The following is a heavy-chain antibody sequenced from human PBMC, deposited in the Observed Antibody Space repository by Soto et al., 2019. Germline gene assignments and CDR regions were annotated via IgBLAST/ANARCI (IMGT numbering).Heavy chain of an antibody. J-gene: IGHJ4*02. Sequence: SETLSLTCTVSGGSISSYYWSWIRQPPGKGLKWIGYIYYSGSTNYNPSLKSRVTISVDTSKNQFSLKLSSVTAADTAVYYCASSPSEYSSSSTFDYWGQGTLVTVSS. CDR1: GGSISSYY. CDR3: ASSPSEYSSSSTFDY. CDR2: IYYSGST. V-gene: IGHV4-59*01. D-gene: IGHD6-6*01.